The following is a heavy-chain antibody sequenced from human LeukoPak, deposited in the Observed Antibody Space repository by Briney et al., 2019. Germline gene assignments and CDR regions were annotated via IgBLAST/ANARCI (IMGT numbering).Heavy chain of an antibody. V-gene: IGHV4-59*08. D-gene: IGHD6-19*01. CDR2: IYYSGST. Sequence: SETLSLTCTVSGGSISSYYWSWIRQPPGKGLEWIGYIYYSGSTNYNPSLKSRVTISVDTSKNQFSLKLSSVTAADTAVYYCARFIAVAGFDYWGQGTLVTVSS. CDR1: GGSISSYY. J-gene: IGHJ4*02. CDR3: ARFIAVAGFDY.